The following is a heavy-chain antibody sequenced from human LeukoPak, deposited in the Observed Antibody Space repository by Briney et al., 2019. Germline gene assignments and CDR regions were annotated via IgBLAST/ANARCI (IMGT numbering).Heavy chain of an antibody. CDR1: GFTFSTYN. CDR2: ISSDSNYI. CDR3: ARGNYDFWTPYMDV. Sequence: GGSPRLSCATSGFTFSTYNMNWVRQAPGNGLDWVSSISSDSNYIYYSNSVKGRFTISRDNAKTSLYLQMNSLRAEDTAVYYCARGNYDFWTPYMDVWGKETTVTVSS. V-gene: IGHV3-21*01. D-gene: IGHD3-3*01. J-gene: IGHJ6*03.